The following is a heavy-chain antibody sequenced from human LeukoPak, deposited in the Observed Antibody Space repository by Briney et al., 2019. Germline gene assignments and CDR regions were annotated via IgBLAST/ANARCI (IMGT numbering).Heavy chain of an antibody. V-gene: IGHV1-2*02. J-gene: IGHJ4*02. CDR1: GYTFTGYY. CDR3: ARVSGYSSSWYVVDY. CDR2: INPNSGGT. Sequence: EASVKVSCKASGYTFTGYYMHWVRQAPGQGLEWMGWINPNSGGTNYAQKFRGRVTMTRDTSISTAYMELSRLRSDDTAVYYCARVSGYSSSWYVVDYWGQGTLVTVSS. D-gene: IGHD6-13*01.